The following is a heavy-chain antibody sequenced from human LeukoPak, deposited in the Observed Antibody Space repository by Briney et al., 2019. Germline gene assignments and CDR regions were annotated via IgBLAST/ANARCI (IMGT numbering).Heavy chain of an antibody. CDR1: GGSISSYY. CDR2: IYYSGST. J-gene: IGHJ5*02. CDR3: AVWFGDPGWFDP. D-gene: IGHD3-10*01. V-gene: IGHV4-59*12. Sequence: SETLSLTCTVSGGSISSYYWSWIRQPPGKGLEWIGYIYYSGSTNYNPSLKSRVTISVDTSKNQFSLKLSSVTAADTAVYYCAVWFGDPGWFDPWGQGTLVPVSS.